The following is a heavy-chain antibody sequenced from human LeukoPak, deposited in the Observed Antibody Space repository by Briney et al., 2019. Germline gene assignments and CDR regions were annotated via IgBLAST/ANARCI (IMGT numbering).Heavy chain of an antibody. CDR1: GFTFSNYS. D-gene: IGHD3-3*01. Sequence: GGSLRLSCAASGFTFSNYSMNWVRRAPGKGLEWVSYISSSSSTIYYADSVKGRFTISRDNAKNSLYLQMNSLRAEDTAVYYCAREVAFGVVISAWWFDPWGQGTLVTVSS. V-gene: IGHV3-48*01. CDR3: AREVAFGVVISAWWFDP. CDR2: ISSSSSTI. J-gene: IGHJ5*02.